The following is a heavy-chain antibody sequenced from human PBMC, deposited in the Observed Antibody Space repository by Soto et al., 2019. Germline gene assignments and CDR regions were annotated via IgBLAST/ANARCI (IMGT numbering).Heavy chain of an antibody. J-gene: IGHJ6*01. CDR2: ISNTGNT. CDR3: ERDIPRDGYNCRSGAMDV. V-gene: IGHV4-61*03. CDR1: RGSGRSYNYY. Sequence: SETLSRTCAVSRGSGRSYNYYWTWIRQTPGKVLEWLGFISNTGNTKYNPSLKSRVTISLYTSKNHFSLRLTTVTAADTAVYFCERDIPRDGYNCRSGAMDVWRQGNTVTVSS. D-gene: IGHD5-12*01.